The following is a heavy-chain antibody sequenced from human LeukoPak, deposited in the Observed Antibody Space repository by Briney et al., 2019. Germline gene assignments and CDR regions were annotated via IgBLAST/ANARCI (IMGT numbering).Heavy chain of an antibody. CDR1: GGSFSGYY. CDR3: ARPRIPYGSGSYWY. CDR2: INHSGST. D-gene: IGHD3-10*01. Sequence: PSETLSLTCAVYGGSFSGYYWSWIRQPPGKGLEWIGEINHSGSTNYNPSLKSRVTISVDTSKNQFSLKLSSVTAADTAVYYCARPRIPYGSGSYWYWGQGTLVTVSS. J-gene: IGHJ4*02. V-gene: IGHV4-34*01.